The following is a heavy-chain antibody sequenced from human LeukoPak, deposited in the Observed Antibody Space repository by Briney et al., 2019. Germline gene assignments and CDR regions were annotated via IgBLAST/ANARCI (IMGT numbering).Heavy chain of an antibody. J-gene: IGHJ4*02. D-gene: IGHD6-13*01. CDR3: AGDRGVGAAVFFDY. CDR2: TYYRSKWYN. CDR1: GDSVSSNNTA. V-gene: IGHV6-1*01. Sequence: SQTLSLTCAISGDSVSSNNTAWNWIRQSPSRGLEWLGRTYYRSKWYNDYAVSVKSRMTIIPDTSKNQFSLQLNSVTPDDTALYYCAGDRGVGAAVFFDYWGLGTLVTVSS.